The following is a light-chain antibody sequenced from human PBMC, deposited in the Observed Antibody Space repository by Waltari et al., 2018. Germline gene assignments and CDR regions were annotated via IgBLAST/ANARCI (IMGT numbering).Light chain of an antibody. V-gene: IGKV2-24*01. J-gene: IGKJ2*01. CDR1: QSLVHSDGNTY. CDR2: KIS. CDR3: QQCYSTPYT. Sequence: DVVMTQTPLSSPVTLGQPASISCESSQSLVHSDGNTYFRWLHQRPGQAPRLLIYKISNRLSGVPERFSGSRSGTEFTLTISSLQAAYVAVYYCQQCYSTPYTFGQGTKLEIK.